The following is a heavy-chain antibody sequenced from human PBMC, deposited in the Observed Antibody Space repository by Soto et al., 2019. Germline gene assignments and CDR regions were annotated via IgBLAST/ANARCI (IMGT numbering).Heavy chain of an antibody. CDR2: IIPIFGTA. V-gene: IGHV1-69*06. D-gene: IGHD2-15*01. CDR3: ASGREVVAATRFDWFDP. J-gene: IGHJ5*02. CDR1: GGTFSSYA. Sequence: ASVKVSCKASGGTFSSYAISWVRQAPGQGLEWMGGIIPIFGTANYAQKFQGRVTITADKSTSTAYMELSSLRSEDTAVYYCASGREVVAATRFDWFDPWGQGTLVTVS.